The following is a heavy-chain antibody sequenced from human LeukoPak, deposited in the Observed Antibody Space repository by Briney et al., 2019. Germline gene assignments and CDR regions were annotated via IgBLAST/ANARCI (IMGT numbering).Heavy chain of an antibody. CDR2: IYYSGIT. Sequence: SETLSLTCTVSDGSINSYYWSWIRQPPGKGLEWIGYIYYSGITNYNPSLKSRVTISVDTSKNQFSLKLSSVTAADTTVYYCARGFSSGYFYFDYWGRGTLVTVSS. V-gene: IGHV4-59*01. D-gene: IGHD3-22*01. CDR3: ARGFSSGYFYFDY. CDR1: DGSINSYY. J-gene: IGHJ4*02.